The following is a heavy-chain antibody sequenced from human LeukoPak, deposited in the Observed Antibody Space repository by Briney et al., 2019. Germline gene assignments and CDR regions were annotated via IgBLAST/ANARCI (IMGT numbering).Heavy chain of an antibody. D-gene: IGHD3/OR15-3a*01. CDR2: VWYDGSHK. CDR1: GFTFSSYD. CDR3: ARDPRGLVPYYYGMDV. J-gene: IGHJ6*02. V-gene: IGHV3-33*01. Sequence: GGSLRLSCAASGFTFSSYDMHWVRQAPGKGLEWVAVVWYDGSHKYYADSVEGQFTISRDNFKNTLYLQVNTLRAEDTAVYFCARDPRGLVPYYYGMDVWGQGTTVTVSS.